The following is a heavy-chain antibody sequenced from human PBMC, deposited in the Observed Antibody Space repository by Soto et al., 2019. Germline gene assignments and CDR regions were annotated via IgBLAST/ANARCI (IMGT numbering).Heavy chain of an antibody. Sequence: PSETLSLTCAVSGGSISSSNWWSWVRQPPGKGLEWIGEIYHSGSTNYNPSLKSRVTISVDKSKNQFSLKLSSVTAADTAVYYCARVKTGTKNYYYYGMDVWCQGTTVTVSS. CDR1: GGSISSSNW. D-gene: IGHD1-1*01. CDR3: ARVKTGTKNYYYYGMDV. J-gene: IGHJ6*02. V-gene: IGHV4-4*02. CDR2: IYHSGST.